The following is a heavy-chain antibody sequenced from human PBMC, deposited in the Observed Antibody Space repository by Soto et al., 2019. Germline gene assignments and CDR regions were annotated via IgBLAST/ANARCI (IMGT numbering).Heavy chain of an antibody. J-gene: IGHJ5*02. V-gene: IGHV4-61*01. Sequence: PSETMSLTCTVSGGSVSSGSYYWSWIRKTPGKGLEWIGYIYYSGSTNYNPSLKSRVTISVDTSKNQFSLKLSSVTAADTAVYYCARGVPYSYGYVSWFDPWGQGTLVTVSS. CDR2: IYYSGST. CDR1: GGSVSSGSYY. CDR3: ARGVPYSYGYVSWFDP. D-gene: IGHD5-18*01.